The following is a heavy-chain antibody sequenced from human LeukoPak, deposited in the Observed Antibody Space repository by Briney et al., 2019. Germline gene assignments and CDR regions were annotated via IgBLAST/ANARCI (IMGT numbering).Heavy chain of an antibody. J-gene: IGHJ3*02. CDR3: SSTGINSVARKKAFDI. V-gene: IGHV1-18*01. Sequence: GASVKVSCKASGYTFTSYGINWVRQAPGQGLEWMGCISAYNCNINYAQKLQGRVTITTDTSTSTPYMDLKSLRSDDTAVYYCSSTGINSVARKKAFDIWGQGTMVTVSS. CDR1: GYTFTSYG. D-gene: IGHD2/OR15-2a*01. CDR2: ISAYNCNI.